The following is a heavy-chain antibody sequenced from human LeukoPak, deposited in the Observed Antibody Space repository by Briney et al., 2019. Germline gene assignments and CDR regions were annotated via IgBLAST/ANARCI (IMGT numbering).Heavy chain of an antibody. CDR1: GFTFSSYS. CDR3: AKWTDTAMEHYYYMDV. V-gene: IGHV3-21*04. CDR2: ISSSSSYI. J-gene: IGHJ6*03. Sequence: PGGSLRLSCAASGFTFSSYSMNWVRQAPGKGLEWVSSISSSSSYIYYADSVKGRFTISRDNAKNSLYLQMNSLRAEDTAVYYCAKWTDTAMEHYYYMDVWGKGTTVTVSS. D-gene: IGHD5-18*01.